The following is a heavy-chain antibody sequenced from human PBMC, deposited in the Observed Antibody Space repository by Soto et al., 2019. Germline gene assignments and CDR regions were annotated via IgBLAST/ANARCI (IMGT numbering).Heavy chain of an antibody. J-gene: IGHJ6*02. CDR1: GGSISSGGYS. CDR2: IYHSGST. D-gene: IGHD6-19*01. CDR3: ARDEGDSSGWYKGYYYYGMDV. V-gene: IGHV4-30-2*01. Sequence: SETLSLTCAVSGGSISSGGYSWSWIRQPPGKGLEWIGYIYHSGSTYYNPSLKSRVTISVDRSKNQFSLKLNSVTPEDTAVYYCARDEGDSSGWYKGYYYYGMDVWGQGTTVTVSS.